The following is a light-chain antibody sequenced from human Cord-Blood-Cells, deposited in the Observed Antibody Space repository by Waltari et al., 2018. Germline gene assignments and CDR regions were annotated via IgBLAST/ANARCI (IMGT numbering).Light chain of an antibody. CDR2: EGS. CDR1: SSDVGSYNL. Sequence: QSALTQPASVSGSPGQSITISCTGTSSDVGSYNLVSWYQQHPGKAPKLMIYEGSKRPSGVSNRFSGSKSGNTASLTISGLQAGDEADYYCCSYAGSRTSWVFGGGTKLTVL. J-gene: IGLJ3*02. V-gene: IGLV2-23*01. CDR3: CSYAGSRTSWV.